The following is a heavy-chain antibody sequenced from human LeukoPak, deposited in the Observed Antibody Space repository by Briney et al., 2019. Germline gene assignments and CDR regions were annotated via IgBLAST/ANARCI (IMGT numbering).Heavy chain of an antibody. V-gene: IGHV1-8*03. CDR3: ARAQRKGYCSSTSCSQNPGYYYYYMDV. Sequence: GASVKVSCKASGYTFTSYDINWVRQATGQGLEWMGWMKPNSGNTGYAQKFQGRVTITRNTSISTAYMELSSLRSEDTAVYYCARAQRKGYCSSTSCSQNPGYYYYYMDVWGKGTTVTVSS. J-gene: IGHJ6*03. CDR2: MKPNSGNT. CDR1: GYTFTSYD. D-gene: IGHD2-2*01.